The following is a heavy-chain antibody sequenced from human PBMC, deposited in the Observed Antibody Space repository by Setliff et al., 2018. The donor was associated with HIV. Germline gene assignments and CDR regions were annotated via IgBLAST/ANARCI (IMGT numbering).Heavy chain of an antibody. D-gene: IGHD3-22*01. Sequence: PGGSLRLSCVASGFTFSSYCMEWSRQAPGKGLEWVSSISYGSTYIYQSDSVRGRFTISRDDAKNTVYLQMNSLRLDDTAVYFCARGRTYDSSGYIGNWFDPWGQGTLVTVSS. CDR2: ISYGSTYI. J-gene: IGHJ5*02. CDR1: GFTFSSYC. V-gene: IGHV3-21*04. CDR3: ARGRTYDSSGYIGNWFDP.